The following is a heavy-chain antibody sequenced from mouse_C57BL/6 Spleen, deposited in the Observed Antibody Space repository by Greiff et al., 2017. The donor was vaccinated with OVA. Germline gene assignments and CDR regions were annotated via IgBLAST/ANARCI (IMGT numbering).Heavy chain of an antibody. Sequence: VQLQQSGAELARPGASVTLSCKASGYTFTSYGISWVTQRTGPGLEWIGEIYPRSGNTYYNAKFKGKATLTADKSSSTAYMELRSLRSEDSAVYFCARGDYYGSRHWYCDVWGTGTTVTVSS. V-gene: IGHV1-81*01. CDR1: GYTFTSYG. D-gene: IGHD1-1*01. CDR2: IYPRSGNT. CDR3: ARGDYYGSRHWYCDV. J-gene: IGHJ1*03.